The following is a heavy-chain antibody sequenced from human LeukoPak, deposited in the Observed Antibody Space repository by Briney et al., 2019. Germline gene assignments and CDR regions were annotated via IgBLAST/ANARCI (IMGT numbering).Heavy chain of an antibody. V-gene: IGHV4-4*07. D-gene: IGHD3-22*01. J-gene: IGHJ4*02. CDR1: GGSISSYY. CDR3: ATRGMAYYDSSGLVDY. CDR2: IYTSGST. Sequence: PSETLSLTCTVSGGSISSYYWSWIRQPAGKGLEWIGRIYTSGSTNYNPSLKSRVTMSVDTSKNQFSLKLSSVTAADTAVYYCATRGMAYYDSSGLVDYWGQGTLVTVSS.